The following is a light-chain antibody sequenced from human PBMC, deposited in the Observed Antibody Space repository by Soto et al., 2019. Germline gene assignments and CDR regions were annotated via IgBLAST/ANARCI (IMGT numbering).Light chain of an antibody. J-gene: IGLJ2*01. CDR2: DVT. Sequence: QSALTQPASVSGSPGQSITISCTGTSSDIGGYNFVSWYQQHPGKAPKLMFYDVTNRSSGVSNRFSGSKSGNTASLTISGLQADDEAVYYCSSYTSTNTVVFGGGTKVTVL. CDR1: SSDIGGYNF. V-gene: IGLV2-14*03. CDR3: SSYTSTNTVV.